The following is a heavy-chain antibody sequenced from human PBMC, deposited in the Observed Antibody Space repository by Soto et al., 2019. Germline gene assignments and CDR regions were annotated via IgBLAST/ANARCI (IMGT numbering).Heavy chain of an antibody. CDR2: INAGNGNT. J-gene: IGHJ6*02. Sequence: QVQLVQSGAEEKKPGASVKVSCKASGYTYTSYAMHWVRQAPGQRLEWMGWINAGNGNTKYSQKFQGRVTITRDTSASTVYMELSSLRSEDTAVYYCARGDSSGPYYYGMDVWGQGTTVTVSS. V-gene: IGHV1-3*05. CDR3: ARGDSSGPYYYGMDV. CDR1: GYTYTSYA. D-gene: IGHD3-22*01.